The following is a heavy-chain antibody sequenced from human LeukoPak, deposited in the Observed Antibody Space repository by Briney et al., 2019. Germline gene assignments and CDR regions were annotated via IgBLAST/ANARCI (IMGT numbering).Heavy chain of an antibody. D-gene: IGHD6-19*01. CDR1: GFTVSSNY. J-gene: IGHJ3*01. CDR2: IYSGDRT. CDR3: ARRSEGGWVAFAF. V-gene: IGHV3-53*01. Sequence: GGSLRLSCAASGFTVSSNYMSWGRQARGKGLEWVSLIYSGDRTYYADSVKGRFTISRDNSKNMLYLEMNSLRAEDTAVYYCARRSEGGWVAFAFWGQGTIVSVSS.